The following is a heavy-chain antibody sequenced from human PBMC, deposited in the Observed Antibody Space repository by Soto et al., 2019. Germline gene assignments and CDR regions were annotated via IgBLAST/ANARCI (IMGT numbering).Heavy chain of an antibody. D-gene: IGHD3-10*01. CDR3: AKDRSTYYLVPPFDP. Sequence: GGSLRLSCAASGFTFSAYGMHWVRQAPGKGLEWVAAISNDGSNKYYADSVKGRFTISRDNSKNTLYLQMNSLRAEDTAVYYCAKDRSTYYLVPPFDPWGQGTLVTVSS. V-gene: IGHV3-30*18. CDR2: ISNDGSNK. J-gene: IGHJ5*02. CDR1: GFTFSAYG.